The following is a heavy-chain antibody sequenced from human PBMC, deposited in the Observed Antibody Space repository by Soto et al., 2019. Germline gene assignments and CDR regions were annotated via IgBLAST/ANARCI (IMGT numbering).Heavy chain of an antibody. D-gene: IGHD3-9*01. V-gene: IGHV3-30-3*01. Sequence: VHLVESGGGVGQPGGSLRLSCAASEFSFSSYAMHWIRQAPGKGLEWVAVISFDGNIIHYADSVKGRFIISRDNSKNTLYLQMHSQSGEDTAVYYCARTFDTITYYFDYWGQGTLVTVSS. CDR2: ISFDGNII. CDR1: EFSFSSYA. CDR3: ARTFDTITYYFDY. J-gene: IGHJ4*02.